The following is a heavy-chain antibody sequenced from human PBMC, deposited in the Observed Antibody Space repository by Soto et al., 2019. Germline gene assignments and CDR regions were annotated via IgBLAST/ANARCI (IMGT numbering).Heavy chain of an antibody. V-gene: IGHV3-21*01. J-gene: IGHJ6*03. Sequence: EVQLVESGGGLVKPAGSLRLSCAAAGFSFSTYSMNWVRQVPGKGLEWVSFISSSSIYIYYADSLKGRFTISRDNAKNSLSLQLNSLRAEDSALYYCSRISYLDDNYYCYYMDVWGRGTTDTVSS. CDR1: GFSFSTYS. CDR2: ISSSSIYI. CDR3: SRISYLDDNYYCYYMDV. D-gene: IGHD2-2*03.